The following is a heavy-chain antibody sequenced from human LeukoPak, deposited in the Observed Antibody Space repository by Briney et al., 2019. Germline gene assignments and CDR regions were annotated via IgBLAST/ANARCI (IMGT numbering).Heavy chain of an antibody. CDR2: ISYDGSNK. Sequence: PGRSLRLSCAASGFTFSSYGMHWVRQAPGKGLEWVAVISYDGSNKYYADFVKGRFTISRDNSKDTLYLQMNSLRAEDTAVYYCAKEQWPRNYFDYWGQGTLVTVSS. CDR1: GFTFSSYG. J-gene: IGHJ4*02. V-gene: IGHV3-30*18. D-gene: IGHD6-19*01. CDR3: AKEQWPRNYFDY.